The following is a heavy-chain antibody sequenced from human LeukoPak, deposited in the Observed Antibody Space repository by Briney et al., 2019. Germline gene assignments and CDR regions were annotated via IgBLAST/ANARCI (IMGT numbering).Heavy chain of an antibody. CDR1: GGSISSGGYY. CDR3: ARDKVLTGFDY. D-gene: IGHD7-27*01. Sequence: SETLSLTCTVSGGSISSGGYYWSWIRQHPGKGLEWIGYIYYSRSTYYNPSLKSRVTISVDTSKNQFSLKLSSVTAADTAVYYCARDKVLTGFDYWGQGTLVTVSS. J-gene: IGHJ4*02. CDR2: IYYSRST. V-gene: IGHV4-31*03.